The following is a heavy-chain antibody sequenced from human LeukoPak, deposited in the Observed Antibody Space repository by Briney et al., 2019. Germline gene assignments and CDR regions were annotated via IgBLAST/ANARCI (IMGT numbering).Heavy chain of an antibody. CDR2: ISPYNGNT. J-gene: IGHJ4*02. CDR3: ARAQCPHCSGPN. D-gene: IGHD2-15*01. Sequence: GASVKVSCKASGYTFTSYGISWVRQAPGQGLEWMRWISPYNGNTNYAQKLQGRITMTTDTSTSTAYMEVRSLRSDDTAVYYCARAQCPHCSGPNWGQGTLVTVSS. V-gene: IGHV1-18*01. CDR1: GYTFTSYG.